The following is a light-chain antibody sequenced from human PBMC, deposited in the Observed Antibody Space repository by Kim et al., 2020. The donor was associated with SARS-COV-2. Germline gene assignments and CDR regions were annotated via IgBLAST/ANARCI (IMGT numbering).Light chain of an antibody. J-gene: IGKJ1*01. CDR1: QIVSSNY. CDR2: GDS. V-gene: IGKV3-20*01. CDR3: QQYSSSPAT. Sequence: SPGERATLSCRASQIVSSNYLAWYQQKPGQAPRLLIYGDSSRATGIPDRFSGSGSGTDFTLTITRLEPEDFAVYYCQQYSSSPATFGQGTKVDIK.